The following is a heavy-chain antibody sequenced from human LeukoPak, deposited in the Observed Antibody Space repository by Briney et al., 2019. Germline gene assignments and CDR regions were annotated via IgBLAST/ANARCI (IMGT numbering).Heavy chain of an antibody. D-gene: IGHD3-22*01. CDR3: ARGHYYDSNGHYYWAAFDI. CDR1: GYTFINYD. V-gene: IGHV1-8*01. Sequence: ASVKVSCKASGYTFINYDINWVRQATGQGLEWMGWMNPNSGNTGYEQKFQGRVTMTRNTSISTAYMELSSLRSEDTAVYYCARGHYYDSNGHYYWAAFDIWGQGTMVTVSS. CDR2: MNPNSGNT. J-gene: IGHJ3*02.